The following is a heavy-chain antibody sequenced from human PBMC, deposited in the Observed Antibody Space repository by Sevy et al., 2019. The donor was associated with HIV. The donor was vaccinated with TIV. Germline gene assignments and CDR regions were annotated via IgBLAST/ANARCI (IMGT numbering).Heavy chain of an antibody. V-gene: IGHV4-4*07. CDR3: ARSNWVTATNGFSKSYYFDY. CDR2: INTSGST. Sequence: SETLSLTCTVSGDSFSSYFWAWIRQPAGKGLEWIGRINTSGSTNYNPSLKCRVTLSVDTSKSQFSLKGTSLTAADTAIYFCARSNWVTATNGFSKSYYFDYWGQGSLVTVSS. J-gene: IGHJ4*02. D-gene: IGHD7-27*01. CDR1: GDSFSSYF.